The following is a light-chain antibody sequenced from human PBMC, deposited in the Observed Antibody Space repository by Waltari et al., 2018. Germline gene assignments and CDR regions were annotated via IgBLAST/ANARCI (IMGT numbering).Light chain of an antibody. CDR1: QGITDY. CDR2: TAS. CDR3: QQFHSAPFT. Sequence: DIQLTQSPSSLSVSVGDRVTITCRASQGITDYLAWYQLKPGKAPQLLIYTASTLQPGVPSRFRGSGSGTDFALTISSLQPEDVATYYCQQFHSAPFTFGPGTK. V-gene: IGKV1-27*01. J-gene: IGKJ3*01.